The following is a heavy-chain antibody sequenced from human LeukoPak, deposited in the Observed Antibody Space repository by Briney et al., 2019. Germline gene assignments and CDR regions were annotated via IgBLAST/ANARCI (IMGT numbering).Heavy chain of an antibody. D-gene: IGHD3-9*01. V-gene: IGHV3-30*02. Sequence: PGGSLRLSCAASGFTFSSYGMHWVRQAPGKGLEWVAFIRYDGSNKYYADSVKGRFTISRDNSKDTLYLQMNSLRAEDTAVYYCAKVLFSIHDSYYDILIRAGAEGAFDYWGQGTLVTVSS. CDR1: GFTFSSYG. J-gene: IGHJ4*02. CDR3: AKVLFSIHDSYYDILIRAGAEGAFDY. CDR2: IRYDGSNK.